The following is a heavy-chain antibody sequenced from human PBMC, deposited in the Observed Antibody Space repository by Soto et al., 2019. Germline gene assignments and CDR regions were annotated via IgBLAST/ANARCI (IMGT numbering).Heavy chain of an antibody. CDR1: GYTFTGNL. J-gene: IGHJ5*02. Sequence: GASVKVSCKATGYTFTGNLIHWVRQAPGQGLEWMGWINPYTGGPNYAQQFQGRVTMTRDTSISTAYMELSRLTSDDTAVYYCARGRGYCPAGSCRNWFDTWGQGTLVTVSS. D-gene: IGHD2-2*03. CDR3: ARGRGYCPAGSCRNWFDT. CDR2: INPYTGGP. V-gene: IGHV1-2*02.